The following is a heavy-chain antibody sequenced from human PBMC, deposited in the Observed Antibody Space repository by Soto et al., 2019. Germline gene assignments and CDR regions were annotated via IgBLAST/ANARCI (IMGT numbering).Heavy chain of an antibody. CDR1: GGSISGNGYY. Sequence: QLQLQESGPGLVKPSETLSLTCSVSGGSISGNGYYWGWIRQSPTRGLEWLGSRHFAGATDYSPSLESRIAVSVDTSRNQYSLRLSSVTAADTAVYYCVRDSASVAGKVYFFQHWGPGILVTVSS. CDR2: RHFAGAT. J-gene: IGHJ1*01. D-gene: IGHD6-13*01. V-gene: IGHV4-39*02. CDR3: VRDSASVAGKVYFFQH.